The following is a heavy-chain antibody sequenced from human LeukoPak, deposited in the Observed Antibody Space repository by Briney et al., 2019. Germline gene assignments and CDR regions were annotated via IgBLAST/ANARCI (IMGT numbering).Heavy chain of an antibody. CDR2: INPSGGST. CDR3: ARGATRYYFDY. Sequence: ASVKVSCKASGYTFTSYYMHWVRQAPGQGLEWMGIINPSGGSTSYAQKFQGRVTMTRDTSISTAYMELSRLRSDDTAVYYCARGATRYYFDYWGQGTLVTVSS. D-gene: IGHD1-26*01. V-gene: IGHV1-46*01. J-gene: IGHJ4*02. CDR1: GYTFTSYY.